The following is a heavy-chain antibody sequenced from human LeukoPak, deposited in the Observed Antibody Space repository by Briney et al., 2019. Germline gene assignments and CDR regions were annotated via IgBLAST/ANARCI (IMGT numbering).Heavy chain of an antibody. V-gene: IGHV3-48*03. CDR1: GLSFSSFE. CDR2: ISGSGGDI. CDR3: ARCGHSDYESFPTKFVY. D-gene: IGHD5-12*01. Sequence: GGSPSLSCAASGLSFSSFEMTWVRQAPGKGLEGVSYISGSGGDIFYADSVKGRFTLSRDNAKNSLYLQMNSLRAEDTAVYYCARCGHSDYESFPTKFVYSGPGALCSVSS. J-gene: IGHJ4*02.